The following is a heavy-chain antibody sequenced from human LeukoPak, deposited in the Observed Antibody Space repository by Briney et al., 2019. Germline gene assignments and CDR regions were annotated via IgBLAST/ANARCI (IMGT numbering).Heavy chain of an antibody. Sequence: ASVKVSCKASGYTFTGYYMHWVRQAPGQGLEWMGWINPNSGGTNYAQKFQGRVTMTRDTSISTAYMELSRLRSDDTAVYYCASDSSGWYRIAVGAFNIWGQGTMVTVSS. V-gene: IGHV1-2*02. J-gene: IGHJ3*02. CDR3: ASDSSGWYRIAVGAFNI. D-gene: IGHD6-19*01. CDR1: GYTFTGYY. CDR2: INPNSGGT.